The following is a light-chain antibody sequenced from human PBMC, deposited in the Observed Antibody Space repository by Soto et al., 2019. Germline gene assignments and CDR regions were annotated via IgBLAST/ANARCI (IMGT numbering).Light chain of an antibody. V-gene: IGKV4-1*01. CDR3: QQYYITPLT. Sequence: DIVMTQSPDSLAVSLGERATINCKSSQSVLYSSNNKNYLAWYQQKPRQPPKLLIYWASTRESGVPDRFSGSGSVTDFTLTSSSLQAEDVAVYYCQQYYITPLTFGPGTTVALK. J-gene: IGKJ3*01. CDR1: QSVLYSSNNKNY. CDR2: WAS.